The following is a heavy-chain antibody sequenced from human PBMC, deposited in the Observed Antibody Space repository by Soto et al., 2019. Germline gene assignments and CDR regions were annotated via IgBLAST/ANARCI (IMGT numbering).Heavy chain of an antibody. Sequence: ASVKVSCKASGYTFTGYYMHWVRQAPGQGLEWMGWINPNSGGTNYAQKFQGWVTMTRDTAISTAYMELSRLRSDDTAVYYCGIAAAGTSAGWFDPWGQGTLVTVSS. CDR1: GYTFTGYY. J-gene: IGHJ5*02. D-gene: IGHD6-13*01. CDR3: GIAAAGTSAGWFDP. V-gene: IGHV1-2*04. CDR2: INPNSGGT.